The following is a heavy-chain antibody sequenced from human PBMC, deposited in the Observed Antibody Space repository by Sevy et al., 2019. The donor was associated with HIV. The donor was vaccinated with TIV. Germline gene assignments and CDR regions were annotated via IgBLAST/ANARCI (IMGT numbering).Heavy chain of an antibody. V-gene: IGHV3-30-3*01. Sequence: GGSLRLSCAASGFTFSYYAFHWVRQAPGKGLEWVALISYDGTTKHYADSVRGRFTISRDNSRNTLSLQMDSPRPEDTAVYYCARDFYEFGDPRGFDFWGQGTLVTVSS. J-gene: IGHJ4*02. D-gene: IGHD4-17*01. CDR3: ARDFYEFGDPRGFDF. CDR2: ISYDGTTK. CDR1: GFTFSYYA.